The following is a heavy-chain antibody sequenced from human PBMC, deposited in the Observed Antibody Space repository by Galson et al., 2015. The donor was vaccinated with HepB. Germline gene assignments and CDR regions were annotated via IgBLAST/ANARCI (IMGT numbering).Heavy chain of an antibody. D-gene: IGHD3-10*01. J-gene: IGHJ4*02. CDR3: AKWGVGLSRPIDY. Sequence: SLRLSCAASGFTFSYYAMNWVRQAPGKGLEWVSAISGSGGTTYYADSVKGRFTISRDNSKNTLFLQMNILRAEDTAVYYCAKWGVGLSRPIDYWGQGTLVTVSS. CDR1: GFTFSYYA. V-gene: IGHV3-23*01. CDR2: ISGSGGTT.